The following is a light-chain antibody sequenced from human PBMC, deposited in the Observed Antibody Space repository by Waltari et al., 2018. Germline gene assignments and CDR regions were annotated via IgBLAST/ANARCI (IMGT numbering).Light chain of an antibody. CDR1: NSNIGSNS. CDR2: NNN. J-gene: IGLJ3*02. Sequence: QSVLTQPPSVSGTPGQRVTISCSGSNSNIGSNSVNWYQQLPGTAPKLLIYNNNQGPSGVPDRFSASKSGTSASLAITGLQSEDEADCYCAVWDDDLGGVFGGGTKLTVL. V-gene: IGLV1-44*01. CDR3: AVWDDDLGGV.